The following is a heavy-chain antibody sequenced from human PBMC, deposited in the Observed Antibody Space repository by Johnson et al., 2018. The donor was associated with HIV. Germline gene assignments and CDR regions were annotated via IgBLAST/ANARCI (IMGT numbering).Heavy chain of an antibody. V-gene: IGHV3-7*05. D-gene: IGHD1-14*01. CDR3: ARERDATGDAFDI. CDR2: IKQDGSEK. Sequence: VQLVESGGALVQPGGSLRLSCAASGFTFSSYWMNWVRQAPWKGLQLVANIKQDGSEKYYVDSVKGRFTISIDNAKNSLYLQMNSLRAEDTAVYYCARERDATGDAFDIWGQGTMVTVSS. CDR1: GFTFSSYW. J-gene: IGHJ3*02.